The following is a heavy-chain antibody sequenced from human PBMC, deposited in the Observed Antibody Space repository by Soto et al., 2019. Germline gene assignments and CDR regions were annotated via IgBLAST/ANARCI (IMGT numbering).Heavy chain of an antibody. D-gene: IGHD3-3*01. CDR2: ISAYNGNT. CDR1: GYTFTSYG. V-gene: IGHV1-18*01. J-gene: IGHJ5*02. Sequence: ASVKVSCKASGYTFTSYGISWVRQAPGQGLEWMGWISAYNGNTNYAQKLQGRVTMTTDTSTSTAYMELRSLRSDDTAVYYCARDSFLYYYDFWSGYPRIDPWGQGTLVTVSS. CDR3: ARDSFLYYYDFWSGYPRIDP.